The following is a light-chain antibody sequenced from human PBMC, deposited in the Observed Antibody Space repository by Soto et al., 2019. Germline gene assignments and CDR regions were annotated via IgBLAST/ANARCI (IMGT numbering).Light chain of an antibody. CDR2: GAS. J-gene: IGKJ3*01. CDR3: QQYGSSLFT. V-gene: IGKV3-20*01. CDR1: QSVSSNN. Sequence: EIVLTQSPGTLSLSPGERATLSCRASQSVSSNNLAWYQQRPGRAPRVVIYGASTRATGIPERFSGSGSGTDFTLTISRLEPEDFAVYYCQQYGSSLFTFGPGTKVDFK.